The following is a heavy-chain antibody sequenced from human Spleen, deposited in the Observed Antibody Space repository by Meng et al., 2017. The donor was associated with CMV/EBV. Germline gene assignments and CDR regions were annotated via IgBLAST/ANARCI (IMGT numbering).Heavy chain of an antibody. Sequence: GAGYTFTGYCMHWMRPGHGQGLGWLGWINPSRGGTNYAQKFQRRVTMTRDTSISTAYMELRRLRSEDASVCYCAHLPEWNYPSADYWGQGTLVTVSS. J-gene: IGHJ4*02. CDR1: GYTFTGYC. CDR2: INPSRGGT. D-gene: IGHD1-7*01. V-gene: IGHV1-2*02. CDR3: AHLPEWNYPSADY.